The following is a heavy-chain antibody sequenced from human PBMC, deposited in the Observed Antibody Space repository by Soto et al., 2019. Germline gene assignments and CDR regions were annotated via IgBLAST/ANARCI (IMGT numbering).Heavy chain of an antibody. Sequence: QVPLVQSGAEVKKPGASVQVYCKASGYTVTSYGIRWVRQAPGKRLEWMGWTSAYNGNTNYAQKLQGRVTMTTDTSTSTADMELRSLRSDDTAVYYCARGADQRHPPSYWGQGTLVTVSS. J-gene: IGHJ4*02. V-gene: IGHV1-18*01. CDR2: TSAYNGNT. CDR1: GYTVTSYG. CDR3: ARGADQRHPPSY.